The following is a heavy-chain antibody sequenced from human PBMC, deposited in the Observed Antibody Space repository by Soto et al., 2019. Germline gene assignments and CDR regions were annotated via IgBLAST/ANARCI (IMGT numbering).Heavy chain of an antibody. CDR3: AAEAYCSSTSCYGYYGMDV. D-gene: IGHD2-2*01. Sequence: GASVKVSCKASGFTFTSSAVQWVRQARGQRLEWIGWIVVGSGNTNYAQKFQERVTITRDMSTSTAYMELSSLRSEDTAVYYCAAEAYCSSTSCYGYYGMDVWGQGTTVTVSS. CDR2: IVVGSGNT. J-gene: IGHJ6*02. V-gene: IGHV1-58*01. CDR1: GFTFTSSA.